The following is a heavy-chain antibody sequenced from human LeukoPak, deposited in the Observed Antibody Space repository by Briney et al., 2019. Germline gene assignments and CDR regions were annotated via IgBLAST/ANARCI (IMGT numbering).Heavy chain of an antibody. Sequence: GRSLRLSCAASGFTFSSYGMHWVRQAPGKGLEWVAVISYDGSNKYYADSVKGRFTISRDNAKNTLHLQMNSLRAEDTAVYYCARSLSGYSSSLGYWGQGTLVTVSS. J-gene: IGHJ4*02. V-gene: IGHV3-30*03. CDR2: ISYDGSNK. CDR3: ARSLSGYSSSLGY. CDR1: GFTFSSYG. D-gene: IGHD6-6*01.